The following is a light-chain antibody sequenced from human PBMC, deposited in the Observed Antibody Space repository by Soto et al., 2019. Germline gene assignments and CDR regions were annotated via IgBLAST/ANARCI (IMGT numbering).Light chain of an antibody. CDR2: DAS. CDR1: QSVSSY. J-gene: IGKJ5*01. Sequence: EIVLTQSPATLSLSPGERATLSCRASQSVSSYFAWYQQKPGQAPRLLIYDASNRATGIPARFSGSGSVTYFTLTISSLEPEDFAVYYCQQRSNWPPRVTFGQGTRLEIK. CDR3: QQRSNWPPRVT. V-gene: IGKV3-11*01.